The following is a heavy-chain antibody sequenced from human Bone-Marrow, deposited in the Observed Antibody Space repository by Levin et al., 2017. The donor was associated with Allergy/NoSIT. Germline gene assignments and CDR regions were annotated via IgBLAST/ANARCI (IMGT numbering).Heavy chain of an antibody. CDR1: GFTFSRYS. J-gene: IGHJ4*02. V-gene: IGHV3-48*02. Sequence: GGSLRLSCAASGFTFSRYSMNWVRQAPGRGLEWVSYISRSSSTISYADSVKGRFTISRDNAKNSLYLQMNSLRDEDTDVYYCARPDCSGTSCYYFFDSWGQGTLVTVSS. CDR2: ISRSSSTI. D-gene: IGHD2-2*01. CDR3: ARPDCSGTSCYYFFDS.